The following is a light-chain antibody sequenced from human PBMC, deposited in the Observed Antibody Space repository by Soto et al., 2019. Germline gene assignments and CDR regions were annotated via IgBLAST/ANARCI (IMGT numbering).Light chain of an antibody. J-gene: IGKJ4*01. V-gene: IGKV3-15*01. CDR2: GAS. CDR3: QQYNNWSIT. Sequence: IVMTQSPATLSLSPGERATLSCRASQSVSSNLAWYQQKPGQAPRLLIYGASTRATGIPAMFSGSGSGTEFTLTFSSLQSEDFAVYYCQQYNNWSITFGGGTKVDSK. CDR1: QSVSSN.